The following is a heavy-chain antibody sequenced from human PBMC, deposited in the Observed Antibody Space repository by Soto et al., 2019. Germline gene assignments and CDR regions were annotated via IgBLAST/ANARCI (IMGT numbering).Heavy chain of an antibody. CDR2: IYYSGST. V-gene: IGHV4-59*01. D-gene: IGHD6-13*01. Sequence: QVQLQESGPGLVKPSETLSLTCTVSGGSISSYYWSWIRQPPGKGLEWIGYIYYSGSTNYNPSLKSRVTISVDTSKKQFSLQLSSVTAADTAVYYCAGEVSRGSSLGWFDTWGQGPLVTVPS. CDR1: GGSISSYY. J-gene: IGHJ5*02. CDR3: AGEVSRGSSLGWFDT.